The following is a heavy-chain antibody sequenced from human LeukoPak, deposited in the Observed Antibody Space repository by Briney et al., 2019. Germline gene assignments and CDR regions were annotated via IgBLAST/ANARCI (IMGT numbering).Heavy chain of an antibody. CDR1: GFTFSSYW. J-gene: IGHJ2*01. Sequence: RPGGSLRLSCAASGFTFSSYWMSWIRQPPGKGLEWIGEINHSGSTNYNPSLKSRVTLSVDTSKNQLSLKLSSVTAADTAVYFCARESGGNGGLWYFDLWGRGTLVTVSS. V-gene: IGHV4-34*01. D-gene: IGHD4-23*01. CDR2: INHSGST. CDR3: ARESGGNGGLWYFDL.